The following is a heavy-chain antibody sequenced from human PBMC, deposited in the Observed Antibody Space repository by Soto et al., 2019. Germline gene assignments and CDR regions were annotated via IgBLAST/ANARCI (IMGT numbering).Heavy chain of an antibody. D-gene: IGHD2-15*01. V-gene: IGHV4-39*01. J-gene: IGHJ3*02. CDR2: IYYSGST. CDR3: ASVEGYCSGGSCSPNDAFDI. Sequence: QLQLQESGPGLVKPSETLSLTCTVSGGSISSSSYYWGWIRQPPGKGLEWIGSIYYSGSTYYNPSLKSRVPISVDTSKNQFSLKLSSVTAADTAVYYCASVEGYCSGGSCSPNDAFDIWGQGTMVTVSS. CDR1: GGSISSSSYY.